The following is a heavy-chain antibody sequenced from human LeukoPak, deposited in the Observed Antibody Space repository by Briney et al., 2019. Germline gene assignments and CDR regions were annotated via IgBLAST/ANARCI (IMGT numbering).Heavy chain of an antibody. J-gene: IGHJ4*02. CDR1: GASINSNY. CDR2: IYYNGDT. Sequence: SETLSLTCTVSGASINSNYWSWIRQPPGKGLEWIGYIYYNGDTNYSPSLKSRVTISVETSKNQFSLNLTSVTAADTAVYYCVLEGGNYPDDEYWGQGTLVTVSS. D-gene: IGHD1-7*01. CDR3: VLEGGNYPDDEY. V-gene: IGHV4-59*08.